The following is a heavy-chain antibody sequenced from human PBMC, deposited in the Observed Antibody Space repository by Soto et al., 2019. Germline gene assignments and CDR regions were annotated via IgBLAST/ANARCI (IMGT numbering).Heavy chain of an antibody. J-gene: IGHJ4*02. CDR2: ISYDGSNK. CDR3: AKGFSDSVIDY. CDR1: GFTFSTYG. D-gene: IGHD3-10*01. V-gene: IGHV3-30*18. Sequence: QVQLVESGGGVVQPGRSLRLSCAASGFTFSTYGMHWVRQAPGKGLEWVAVISYDGSNKYYADSVKGRFTISRDNSKNTLYLQMSSLRAEDTAVYYCAKGFSDSVIDYWGQGTLVTVSS.